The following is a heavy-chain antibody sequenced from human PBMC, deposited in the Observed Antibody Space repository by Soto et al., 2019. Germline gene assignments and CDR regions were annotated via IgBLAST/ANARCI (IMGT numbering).Heavy chain of an antibody. CDR3: ARTTAFVSGTYPPAHFDY. D-gene: IGHD3-16*01. Sequence: SETLSLTCAVYGGSFSGYYWSWIRQSPGKGLEWIGEINHSGSTNYTPSLKSRATISVDTSKNQVSLKLSSVTAADTAVYYCARTTAFVSGTYPPAHFDYWGQGTRVTVSS. V-gene: IGHV4-34*01. J-gene: IGHJ4*02. CDR2: INHSGST. CDR1: GGSFSGYY.